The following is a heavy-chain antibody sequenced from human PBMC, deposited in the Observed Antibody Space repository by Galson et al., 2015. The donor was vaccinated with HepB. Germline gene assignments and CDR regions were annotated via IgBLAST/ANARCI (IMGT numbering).Heavy chain of an antibody. V-gene: IGHV3-53*01. CDR3: ASAIGGYYDSSGYVY. CDR2: IYSGGST. Sequence: SLRLSCAASGFTVSSNYMSWVRQAPGKGLEWVSVIYSGGSTYYADSVKGRFTISRDNSKNTLYLQMNSLRAEDTAVYYCASAIGGYYDSSGYVYWGQGTLVTVSS. CDR1: GFTVSSNY. D-gene: IGHD3-22*01. J-gene: IGHJ4*02.